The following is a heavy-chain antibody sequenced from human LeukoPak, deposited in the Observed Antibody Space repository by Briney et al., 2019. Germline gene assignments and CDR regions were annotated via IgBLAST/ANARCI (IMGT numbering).Heavy chain of an antibody. Sequence: GASVKVSCKASGYTFTSYYMHWVRQAPGQGLEWMGIINPSGGSTSYARKFQGRVTMTRDMSTSTVYMELSSLRSEDTAVYYCARALTMVRGVTPPLYWGQGTLVTVSS. CDR2: INPSGGST. J-gene: IGHJ4*02. V-gene: IGHV1-46*01. CDR3: ARALTMVRGVTPPLY. CDR1: GYTFTSYY. D-gene: IGHD3-10*01.